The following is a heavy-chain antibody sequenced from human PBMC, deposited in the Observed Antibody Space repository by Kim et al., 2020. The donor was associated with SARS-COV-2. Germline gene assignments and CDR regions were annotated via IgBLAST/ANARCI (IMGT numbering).Heavy chain of an antibody. J-gene: IGHJ6*02. CDR1: GGSISSSNW. CDR3: ARHTPDSWFGDMDV. D-gene: IGHD3-10*01. CDR2: IYHSGST. V-gene: IGHV4-4*02. Sequence: SETLSLTCAVSGGSISSSNWWSWVRQPPGKGLEWIGEIYHSGSTNYNPSLKSRVTISVDKSKNQFSLKLSSVTAADTAVYYCARHTPDSWFGDMDVWGQGTTVTVSS.